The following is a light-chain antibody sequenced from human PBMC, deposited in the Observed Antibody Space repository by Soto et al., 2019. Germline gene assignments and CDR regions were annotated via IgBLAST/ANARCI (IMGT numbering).Light chain of an antibody. CDR2: KAS. Sequence: DIHLTQSPSLLSASVGNRVTITCRASQSIGSWVAWYQQKPGKAPKLLIYKASSLESGVPSRFSGSGSGTEFTLTISSLQPDDFATYYCQQYNSYPLTFGRGTKV. CDR3: QQYNSYPLT. V-gene: IGKV1-5*03. CDR1: QSIGSW. J-gene: IGKJ4*01.